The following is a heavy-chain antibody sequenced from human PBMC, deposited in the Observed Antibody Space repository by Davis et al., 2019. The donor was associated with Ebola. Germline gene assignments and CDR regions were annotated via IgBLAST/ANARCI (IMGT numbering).Heavy chain of an antibody. V-gene: IGHV5-10-1*01. CDR1: GYTFARYW. CDR2: IDPGDSYV. D-gene: IGHD2-21*02. J-gene: IGHJ4*02. CDR3: ARHECVADCSEFDF. Sequence: GESLKISCQASGYTFARYWISWVRQRPGKGLEWMGKIDPGDSYVKYSPSFQGHVTFSADRSTSVVYLQWTSLEASDTATYYCARHECVADCSEFDFWGQGTRVTVFS.